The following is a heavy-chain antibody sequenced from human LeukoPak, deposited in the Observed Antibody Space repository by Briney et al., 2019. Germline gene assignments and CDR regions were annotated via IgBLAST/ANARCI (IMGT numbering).Heavy chain of an antibody. CDR2: IYYSGST. CDR1: GGSISSSSYF. V-gene: IGHV4-39*01. Sequence: SETLSLICTVSGGSISSSSYFWGWIRQPPGKGLEWIGSIYYSGSTYYNPSLKSRVTISVDTSKNQFSLKLSSVTAADTAVYYCAAFRGSPIDIWGQGTMVTVSS. J-gene: IGHJ3*02. CDR3: AAFRGSPIDI. D-gene: IGHD3-10*01.